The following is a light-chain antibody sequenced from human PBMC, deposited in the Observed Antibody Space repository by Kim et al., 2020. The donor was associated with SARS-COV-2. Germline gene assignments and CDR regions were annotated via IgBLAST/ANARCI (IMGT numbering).Light chain of an antibody. CDR1: SNNVAYQG. CDR2: RNN. V-gene: IGLV10-54*01. CDR3: SAWDSSLHAWV. J-gene: IGLJ3*02. Sequence: RQTATLTCTGNSNNVAYQGAVWLQQHQGHPPKLLSSRNNKRPSGISERFSASRSGNTASLTITGLQPEDEADYYCSAWDSSLHAWVFGGGTKLAVL.